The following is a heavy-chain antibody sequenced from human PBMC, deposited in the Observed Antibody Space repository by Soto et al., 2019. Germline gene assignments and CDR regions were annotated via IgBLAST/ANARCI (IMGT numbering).Heavy chain of an antibody. D-gene: IGHD3-22*01. CDR1: GGTFSSYA. J-gene: IGHJ6*02. CDR3: AMTYYYDSSGYAYGMDV. CDR2: IIPIFGTA. V-gene: IGHV1-69*01. Sequence: QVQLVQSGAEVKKPGSSVKVSCKASGGTFSSYAISWVRQAPGQGLEWMGGIIPIFGTANYAQKFQGRVKITADESTSTAYMELSRLRSEDTAVYYCAMTYYYDSSGYAYGMDVWGQGTTVTVSS.